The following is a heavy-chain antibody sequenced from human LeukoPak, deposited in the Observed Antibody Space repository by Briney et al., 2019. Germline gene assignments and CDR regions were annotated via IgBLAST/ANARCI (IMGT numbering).Heavy chain of an antibody. V-gene: IGHV4-4*07. Sequence: IPSETLSLTCTVSGGSFEHYFWSWIRQPPGKGLEWIGRIYTSGSTNYNPSLKSRVTMSVDTSKNQFSLKLSSVTAADTAVYYCARDRIQDIAVAGTRESGGSWFDPWGQGTLVTVSS. CDR2: IYTSGST. D-gene: IGHD6-19*01. CDR1: GGSFEHYF. CDR3: ARDRIQDIAVAGTRESGGSWFDP. J-gene: IGHJ5*02.